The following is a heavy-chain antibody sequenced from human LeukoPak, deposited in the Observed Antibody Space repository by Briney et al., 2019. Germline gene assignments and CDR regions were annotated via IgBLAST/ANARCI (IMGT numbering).Heavy chain of an antibody. J-gene: IGHJ6*02. CDR3: ARCVPPNYYGMDV. CDR1: GFTFSDYY. D-gene: IGHD2-2*01. CDR2: ISSTGSTI. Sequence: GGSLRLSCAASGFTFSDYYMSWIRQAPGKGLEWVSYISSTGSTIYYADSVKGRFTISRDNAKNSLYLQMNSLRAEDTAVYYCARCVPPNYYGMDVWGQGTTVTVSS. V-gene: IGHV3-11*01.